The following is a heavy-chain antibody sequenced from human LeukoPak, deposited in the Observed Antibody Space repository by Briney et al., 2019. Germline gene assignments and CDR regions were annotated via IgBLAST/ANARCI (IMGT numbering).Heavy chain of an antibody. J-gene: IGHJ4*02. V-gene: IGHV3-48*01. Sequence: GGSLRLSCAASGFILSTYGMNWVRQAPGKGLEWVSYISNTGSTIYYADSVRGRFTISRDNAKNSLYLQMNSLRAEDTAVYYCARGPYTSPNYFDYWGQGTLVTVSS. CDR2: ISNTGSTI. CDR3: ARGPYTSPNYFDY. CDR1: GFILSTYG. D-gene: IGHD6-13*01.